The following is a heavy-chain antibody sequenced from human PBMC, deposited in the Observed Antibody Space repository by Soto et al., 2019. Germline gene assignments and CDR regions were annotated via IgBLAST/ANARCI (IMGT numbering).Heavy chain of an antibody. V-gene: IGHV4-4*02. CDR2: IYHSGST. D-gene: IGHD3-16*01. CDR1: GGSISRSNW. Sequence: QVQLQESGPGLVKPSGTLSLTCAVSGGSISRSNWWSGVRQPPGQGLEWIGEIYHSGSTNYNPSLKGRVTISVDKSKNQFSLKLSSVTAADTAVYYCARDGGFIQYGMDVWGQGTTVTVSS. CDR3: ARDGGFIQYGMDV. J-gene: IGHJ6*02.